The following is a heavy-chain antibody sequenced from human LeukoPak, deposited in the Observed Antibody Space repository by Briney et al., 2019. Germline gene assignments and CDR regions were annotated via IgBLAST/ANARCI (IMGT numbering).Heavy chain of an antibody. V-gene: IGHV3-72*01. Sequence: PGGSLRLSCAASGFTFSDHYMDWVRQAPGKGLEWVGRTRNKANSYTTEYAASVKGRFTISRDDSKNSLYLQMNSLKTEDTAVYYCTRDQTPYYWGQGILVTVSS. CDR2: TRNKANSYTT. CDR1: GFTFSDHY. CDR3: TRDQTPYY. J-gene: IGHJ4*02.